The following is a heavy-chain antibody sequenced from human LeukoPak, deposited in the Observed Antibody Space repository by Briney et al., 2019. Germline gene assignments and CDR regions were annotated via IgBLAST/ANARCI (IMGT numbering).Heavy chain of an antibody. V-gene: IGHV4-39*01. Sequence: SETLSLTCTVSGGSISSSSYYWGWLRQPPGKGLEWIGSIYYSGGAYYNPSLKSRVTISVDTSKNQFSLKLSSVTAADTAVYYCARHGYNRYAFDIWGQGTMVTVSS. CDR2: IYYSGGA. J-gene: IGHJ3*02. D-gene: IGHD5-24*01. CDR1: GGSISSSSYY. CDR3: ARHGYNRYAFDI.